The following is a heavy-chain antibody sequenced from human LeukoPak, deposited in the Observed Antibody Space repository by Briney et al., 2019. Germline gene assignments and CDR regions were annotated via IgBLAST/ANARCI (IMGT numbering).Heavy chain of an antibody. V-gene: IGHV4-38-2*02. J-gene: IGHJ5*02. CDR1: GYSISSGYY. D-gene: IGHD1-7*01. CDR2: IYHSGST. CDR3: ARETTGTTFSWFDP. Sequence: SETLSLTCTVSGYSISSGYYWGWIRQPPGKGLEWIGSIYHSGSTYYNPSLKSRVTISVDTSKNQSSLKLSSVTAADTAVYYCARETTGTTFSWFDPWGQGTLVTVSS.